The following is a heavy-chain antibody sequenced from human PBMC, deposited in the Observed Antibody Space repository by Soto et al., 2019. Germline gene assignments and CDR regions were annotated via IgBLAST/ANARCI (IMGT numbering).Heavy chain of an antibody. CDR1: GGTFSSYA. J-gene: IGHJ6*02. CDR2: IIPIFGTA. D-gene: IGHD5-12*01. Sequence: QVQLVQSGAEVMQPGSSVRVSCKASGGTFSSYAISWVRQAPGQGLEWMGGIIPIFGTADYAQKFQGRVTIAADXSXTXAXXELSSLRSEDTAVYFCARDKERVRLGGNSYYGMDVWGQGTTVTVSS. CDR3: ARDKERVRLGGNSYYGMDV. V-gene: IGHV1-69*12.